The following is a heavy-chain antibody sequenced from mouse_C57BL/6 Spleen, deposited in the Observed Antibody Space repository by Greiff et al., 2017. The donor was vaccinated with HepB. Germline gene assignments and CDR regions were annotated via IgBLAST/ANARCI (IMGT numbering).Heavy chain of an antibody. CDR1: GYTFTSYW. V-gene: IGHV1-61*01. D-gene: IGHD1-1*01. CDR3: ARTKVGSSPNYAMDY. Sequence: QVQLQQPGAELVRPGSSVKLSCKASGYTFTSYWMDWVKQRPGQGLEWIGNIYPSDSETHYNQKFKDKATLTVDKSSSTAYMQLSSLTSEDSAVYYCARTKVGSSPNYAMDYWGQGTSVTVSS. CDR2: IYPSDSET. J-gene: IGHJ4*01.